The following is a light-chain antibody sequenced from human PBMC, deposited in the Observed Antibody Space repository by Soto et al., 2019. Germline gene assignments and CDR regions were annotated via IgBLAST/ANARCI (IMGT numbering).Light chain of an antibody. V-gene: IGLV2-14*01. CDR3: SSYTTSSSLYV. CDR2: EVS. CDR1: SSDVGAYKY. Sequence: QSALTQPASVSGSPGQSITISCTGTSSDVGAYKYVSWYQQHPGKAPKLMIYEVSNRPSGVSNRFSGSKSGNTASLTISGLQAEDEAHYYCSSYTTSSSLYVFGTGTKAPS. J-gene: IGLJ1*01.